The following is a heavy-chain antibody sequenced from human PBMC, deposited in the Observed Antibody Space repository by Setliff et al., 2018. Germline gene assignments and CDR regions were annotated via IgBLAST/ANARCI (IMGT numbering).Heavy chain of an antibody. CDR2: IYPGDSDA. CDR1: GYSFTSYW. J-gene: IGHJ5*02. D-gene: IGHD6-6*01. CDR3: ARSRSSSPWNNWFDP. V-gene: IGHV5-51*01. Sequence: GESLKISCKGSGYSFTSYWIGWVRQMPGKGLEWMGIIYPGDSDARYSPSFQGQVTISADKSISTAYLQWSSLKASDTAMYYCARSRSSSPWNNWFDPWGQGTLVTVSS.